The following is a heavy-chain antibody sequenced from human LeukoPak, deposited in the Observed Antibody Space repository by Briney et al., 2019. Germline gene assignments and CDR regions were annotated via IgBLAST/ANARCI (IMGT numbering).Heavy chain of an antibody. CDR2: IYYSGST. Sequence: SETLSLTCTVSGGSISSSSYYWGWIRQPPGKGLEWIGRIYYSGSTYYNPSLKSRVTISVDTSKNQFSLKLSSVTAADTAVYYCARHLSGGSWYDAFDIWGQGTMVTVSS. J-gene: IGHJ3*02. V-gene: IGHV4-39*01. D-gene: IGHD2-15*01. CDR3: ARHLSGGSWYDAFDI. CDR1: GGSISSSSYY.